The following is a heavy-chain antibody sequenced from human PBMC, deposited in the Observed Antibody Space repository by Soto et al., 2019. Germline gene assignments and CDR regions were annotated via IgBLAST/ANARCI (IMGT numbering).Heavy chain of an antibody. CDR3: ARDHGIAAAVDYYYYYGMDV. V-gene: IGHV1-3*01. CDR2: INAGNGNT. CDR1: GYTFTSYA. D-gene: IGHD6-13*01. Sequence: QVQLVQSGAEVKKPGASVKVSCKASGYTFTSYAMHWVRQAPGQRLEWMGWINAGNGNTKYSQKFQGRVTITRDTSASTAYMELSSLRSEHTAVYYCARDHGIAAAVDYYYYYGMDVWGQGTTVTVSS. J-gene: IGHJ6*02.